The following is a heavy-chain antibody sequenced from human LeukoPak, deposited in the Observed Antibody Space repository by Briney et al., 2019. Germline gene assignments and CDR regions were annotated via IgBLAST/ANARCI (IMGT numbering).Heavy chain of an antibody. CDR1: GFTFSDYY. Sequence: GGSLRLSCAASGFTFSDYYMSWIRQAPGKGLEWVSYISSSGSTIYYADSVKGRFTISRDNAKNSLYLQMSSLRAEDTAVYYCASTSYYSSSSWFDPWGQGTLVTVSS. J-gene: IGHJ5*02. D-gene: IGHD6-6*01. CDR3: ASTSYYSSSSWFDP. V-gene: IGHV3-11*01. CDR2: ISSSGSTI.